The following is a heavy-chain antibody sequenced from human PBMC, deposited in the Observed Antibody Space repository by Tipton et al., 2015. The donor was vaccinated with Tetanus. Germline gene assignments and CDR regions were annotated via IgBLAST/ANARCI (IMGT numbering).Heavy chain of an antibody. CDR2: T. Sequence: LRLSCTVSGGSISSSSYYWGWIRQPPGKGLEWIGSTYYNPSLKSRVTISVDTSKNQFSLKLSSVTAADTAVYYCARHGGRLAYYYYGMDVWGQGTTVTVSS. V-gene: IGHV4-39*01. J-gene: IGHJ6*02. CDR1: GGSISSSSYY. CDR3: ARHGGRLAYYYYGMDV. D-gene: IGHD3-16*01.